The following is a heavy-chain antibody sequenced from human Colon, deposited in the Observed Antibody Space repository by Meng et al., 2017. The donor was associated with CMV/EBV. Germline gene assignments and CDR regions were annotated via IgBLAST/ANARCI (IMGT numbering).Heavy chain of an antibody. D-gene: IGHD3-10*01. J-gene: IGHJ4*02. Sequence: QVALVQLGAEGTDPGPSVNISCMHPATTVANSYFHGVRQAPGKGLEWMGLITSDDGGTVYAQKFEGKVTLTRDMSTRTVYMEMSSLREEDTALYYCARDGSWGWGGMQFWGQGTLVTVSS. V-gene: IGHV1-46*01. CDR1: ATTVANSY. CDR2: ITSDDGGT. CDR3: ARDGSWGWGGMQF.